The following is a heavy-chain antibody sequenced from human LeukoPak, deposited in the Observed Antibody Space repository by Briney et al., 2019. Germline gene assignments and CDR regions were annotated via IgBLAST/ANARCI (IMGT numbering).Heavy chain of an antibody. CDR3: TTLSYDVHY. J-gene: IGHJ4*02. V-gene: IGHV3-15*05. D-gene: IGHD3-3*01. CDR2: IKSNPDGGTA. Sequence: SWIRQHPGKGLEWVGRIKSNPDGGTADYAAPVKGRFIISRDDSKNTLYLQLNSLKTEDTAVYYCTTLSYDVHYWGQGTLVTVSS.